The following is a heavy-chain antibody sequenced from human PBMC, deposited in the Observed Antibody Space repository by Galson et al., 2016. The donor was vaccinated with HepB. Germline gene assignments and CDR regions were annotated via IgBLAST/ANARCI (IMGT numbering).Heavy chain of an antibody. CDR1: GITVTTNY. CDR3: ARSPASGWSTDFFDY. V-gene: IGHV3-53*01. J-gene: IGHJ4*02. CDR2: ITDSGHDT. Sequence: SLRLSCAASGITVTTNYISWVRQAPGKGLEWVSIITDSGHDTYYAEPLKGRFTISRDNSRNTMYLQMNCLRAEDTAVYYCARSPASGWSTDFFDYWGLGTLVTVSS. D-gene: IGHD6-19*01.